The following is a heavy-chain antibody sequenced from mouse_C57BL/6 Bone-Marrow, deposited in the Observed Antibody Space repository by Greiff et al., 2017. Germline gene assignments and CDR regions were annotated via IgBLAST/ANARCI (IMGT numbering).Heavy chain of an antibody. CDR2: INPNNGGT. Sequence: EVQLQQSGPELVKPGASVKIPCKASGYTFTDYNMDWVKQSHVKSLEWIGDINPNNGGTIYNQKFKGKATLTVDKASSTAYWELRSLTSEDTAVYYCARYDNYFDYWGQGTTLTVSS. CDR1: GYTFTDYN. J-gene: IGHJ2*01. CDR3: ARYDNYFDY. D-gene: IGHD2-3*01. V-gene: IGHV1-18*01.